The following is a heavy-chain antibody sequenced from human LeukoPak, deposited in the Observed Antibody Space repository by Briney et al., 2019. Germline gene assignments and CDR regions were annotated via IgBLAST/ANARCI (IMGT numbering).Heavy chain of an antibody. CDR2: IIPIFGTA. D-gene: IGHD6-13*01. J-gene: IGHJ6*03. V-gene: IGHV1-69*13. CDR1: GGTFSSYA. CDR3: ARDPYYSSKGYMDV. Sequence: ASVKVSCKASGGTFSSYAISWVRQAPGQGLEWMGGIIPIFGTANYAQKFQGRVTITADESTSTAYMELSSLRSEDTAVYYCARDPYYSSKGYMDVWGKGTTVTVSS.